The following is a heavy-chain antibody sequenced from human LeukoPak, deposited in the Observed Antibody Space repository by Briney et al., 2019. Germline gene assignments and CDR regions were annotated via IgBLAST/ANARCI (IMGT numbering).Heavy chain of an antibody. CDR1: GIYD. Sequence: GGSLRLSCAASGIYDMSWVRQAPGKGLEWVSSISDNDENTYYADSVKGRFTMSRDNSRNTLYLQMNNLRAEDTAVYYCAKRGYCSVASCPQTPYYFDYWGQGTLVTVSS. J-gene: IGHJ4*02. CDR3: AKRGYCSVASCPQTPYYFDY. D-gene: IGHD2-15*01. V-gene: IGHV3-23*01. CDR2: ISDNDENT.